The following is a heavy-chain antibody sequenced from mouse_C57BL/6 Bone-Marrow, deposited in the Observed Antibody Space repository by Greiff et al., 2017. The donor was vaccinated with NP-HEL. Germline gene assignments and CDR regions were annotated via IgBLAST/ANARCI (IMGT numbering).Heavy chain of an antibody. J-gene: IGHJ4*01. D-gene: IGHD2-3*01. Sequence: VKLMESGAELARPGASVKLSCKASGYTFTSYGISWVKQRTGQGLEWIGEIYPRSGNTYYNEKFKGKATLTADKSSSTAYMELRSLTSEDSAVYFCARGGYYRNYYAMDYWGQGTSVTVSS. CDR2: IYPRSGNT. CDR1: GYTFTSYG. V-gene: IGHV1-81*01. CDR3: ARGGYYRNYYAMDY.